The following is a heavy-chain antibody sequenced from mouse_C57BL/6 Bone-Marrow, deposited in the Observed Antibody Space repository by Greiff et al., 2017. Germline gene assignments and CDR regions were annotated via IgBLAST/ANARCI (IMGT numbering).Heavy chain of an antibody. V-gene: IGHV1-64*01. CDR1: GYTFTSYW. CDR3: ASSYGYFDV. Sequence: QVQLQQPGAELVKPGASVKLSCKASGYTFTSYWMHWVQQRPGQGLEWIGMIHPNSGSTNSNEKFTSKGTLTVAKSYSTAYMQLSSLTAEDSAVYYCASSYGYFDVWGTGTTVTVSS. J-gene: IGHJ1*03. CDR2: IHPNSGST.